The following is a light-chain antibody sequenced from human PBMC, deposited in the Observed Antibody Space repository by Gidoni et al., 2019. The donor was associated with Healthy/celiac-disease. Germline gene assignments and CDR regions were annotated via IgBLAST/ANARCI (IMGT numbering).Light chain of an antibody. V-gene: IGKV1-33*01. Sequence: DIQMTQSPSSLSASVGDRVTITCQASQDISNYLNGYQQKPGKAPKLLNYDASNLETGVQSRFSGSGSGTDFTFTISSLQPEDIATYYCQQYDNLPLTFGGGTKVEIK. CDR1: QDISNY. CDR2: DAS. J-gene: IGKJ4*01. CDR3: QQYDNLPLT.